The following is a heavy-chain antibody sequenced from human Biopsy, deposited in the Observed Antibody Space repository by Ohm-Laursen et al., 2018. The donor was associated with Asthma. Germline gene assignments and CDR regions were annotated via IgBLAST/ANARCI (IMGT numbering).Heavy chain of an antibody. CDR1: GGYTGSSDHH. D-gene: IGHD3-10*01. J-gene: IGHJ6*02. Sequence: SQTLSLTCRVSGGYTGSSDHHWAWIRQAPGKGLEWIGFVFWSGNTHYSRSLERRFSISIDTATNQFLIKLWSVTPAVKAGYFFARAVSFGDIYFGIDVWGPGNTVVVS. CDR2: VFWSGNT. V-gene: IGHV4-30-4*01. CDR3: ARAVSFGDIYFGIDV.